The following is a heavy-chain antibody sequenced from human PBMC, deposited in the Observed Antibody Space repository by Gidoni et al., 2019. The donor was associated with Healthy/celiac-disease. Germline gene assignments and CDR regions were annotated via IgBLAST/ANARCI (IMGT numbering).Heavy chain of an antibody. CDR2: INHSGST. CDR1: GGSFSGYY. V-gene: IGHV4-34*01. J-gene: IGHJ4*02. D-gene: IGHD3-10*01. CDR3: ARGGYYGSGSYYNPRKLKYFDY. Sequence: QVQLQQWGAGLLKPSETLSLTCAVYGGSFSGYYWSWIRQPPGKGLEWIGEINHSGSTNYNPSLKSRVTISVDTSKNQFSLKLSSVTAADTAVYYCARGGYYGSGSYYNPRKLKYFDYWGQGTLVTVSS.